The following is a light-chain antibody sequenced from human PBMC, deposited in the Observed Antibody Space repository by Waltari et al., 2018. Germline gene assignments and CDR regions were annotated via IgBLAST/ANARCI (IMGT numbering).Light chain of an antibody. Sequence: QAGLTQPPSVSKGLRQTATLTCTGHSNNVGNEGAAWLQQHQGHPPKLLSYRNNNRPSGSSERFSASRSGNTASLPISGLQPEDEADYYCSTWDTSLSAVVFGGGTKLTVL. J-gene: IGLJ2*01. CDR2: RNN. CDR1: SNNVGNEG. V-gene: IGLV10-54*01. CDR3: STWDTSLSAVV.